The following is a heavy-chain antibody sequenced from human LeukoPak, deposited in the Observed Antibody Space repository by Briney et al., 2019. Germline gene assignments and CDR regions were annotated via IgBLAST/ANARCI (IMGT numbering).Heavy chain of an antibody. V-gene: IGHV1-2*04. CDR1: GYTFTGYY. CDR3: ARYIPFYGSVFDY. D-gene: IGHD3-10*01. CDR2: INPNSGGT. Sequence: ASVKVSCKASGYTFTGYYMHWVRQAPGQGLEWMGWINPNSGGTNYAQKFQGWVTMTRDTSISTAYMELGRLRSDDTAVYYCARYIPFYGSVFDYWGQGTLVTVSS. J-gene: IGHJ4*02.